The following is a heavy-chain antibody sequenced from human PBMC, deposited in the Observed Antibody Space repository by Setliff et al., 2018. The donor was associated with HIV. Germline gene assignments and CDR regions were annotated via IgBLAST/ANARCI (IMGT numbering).Heavy chain of an antibody. Sequence: PSETLSLTCTVSGGSISSSSYYWGWIRQPPGKGLEWIGSIYYSGSTYYNPSLKSRVTISVDTSKNQFSLKLSSVTAADTAVYYCARGSIAAANWFDPWGQGTLVTVSS. D-gene: IGHD6-13*01. CDR3: ARGSIAAANWFDP. CDR1: GGSISSSSYY. CDR2: IYYSGST. J-gene: IGHJ5*02. V-gene: IGHV4-39*07.